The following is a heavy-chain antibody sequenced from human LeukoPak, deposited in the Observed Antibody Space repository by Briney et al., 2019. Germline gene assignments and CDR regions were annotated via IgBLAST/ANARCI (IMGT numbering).Heavy chain of an antibody. CDR2: MNPNSGNT. CDR3: ARGLGGLARGNYYYYYMDV. D-gene: IGHD3-16*01. CDR1: GYTFTSYD. J-gene: IGHJ6*03. V-gene: IGHV1-8*03. Sequence: ASVKVSCKASGYTFTSYDINWVRQATGQGLEWMGWMNPNSGNTGYAQKFQGRVTITRYTSISTAYMELSSLRSEDTAVYYCARGLGGLARGNYYYYYMDVWGKGTTVTVSS.